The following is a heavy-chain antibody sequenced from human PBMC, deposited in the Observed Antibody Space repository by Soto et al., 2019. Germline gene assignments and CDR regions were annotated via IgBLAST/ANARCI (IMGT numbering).Heavy chain of an antibody. CDR3: ARDHLCAFAH. Sequence: GGSLRLSCVASGSTFDRYSMNWVRQAPGKGLEWISYIGPQSGAMEYLDSVRGRFTISRDDAKNSVYLQMDSLRDDDTAVYYCARDHLCAFAHWGQGALVTVAS. CDR2: IGPQSGAM. V-gene: IGHV3-48*02. CDR1: GSTFDRYS. J-gene: IGHJ4*02.